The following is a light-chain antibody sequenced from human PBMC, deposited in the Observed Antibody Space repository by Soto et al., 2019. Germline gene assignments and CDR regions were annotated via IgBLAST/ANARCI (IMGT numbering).Light chain of an antibody. CDR2: VVS. CDR1: QTISRN. J-gene: IGKJ2*01. CDR3: QQGYSLPYT. Sequence: DIQLTQSPSSLSASVGDRVTITCRASQTISRNLNWYQQKPGEAPKLLMYVVSSLQGGVPSRFSGSESGTDYTLTISSLQPDDFATYYCQQGYSLPYTFGQGTKLEIK. V-gene: IGKV1-39*01.